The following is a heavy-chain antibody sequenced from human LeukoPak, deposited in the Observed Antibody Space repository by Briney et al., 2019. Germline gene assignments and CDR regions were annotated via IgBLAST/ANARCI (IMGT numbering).Heavy chain of an antibody. CDR3: TKLGLGNSGLYYGFEK. D-gene: IGHD1-26*01. J-gene: IGHJ4*02. V-gene: IGHV3-23*01. Sequence: GGSQRLSCVASGFTLRTNIVSSARHPPGKGLEWVSHMSLSGYVHDEDSVKSRCTTPRDSSKNTLYLQIDGPRGEDTAVYYCTKLGLGNSGLYYGFEKWGQGTLVTVST. CDR2: MSLSGYV. CDR1: GFTLRTNI.